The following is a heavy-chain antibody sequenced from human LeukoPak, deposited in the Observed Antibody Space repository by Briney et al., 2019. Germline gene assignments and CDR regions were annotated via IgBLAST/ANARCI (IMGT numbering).Heavy chain of an antibody. D-gene: IGHD3-16*01. J-gene: IGHJ5*02. CDR1: GYTFTGYF. CDR2: INPNSGGT. V-gene: IGHV1-2*02. Sequence: ASVKVSCKASGYTFTGYFVHWVRQAPGQGLEWMGWINPNSGGTNYAQKLQGRVTMTTDTSTSTAYMELRSLRSDDTAVYYCARGGPVGLRLGEFPWGQGTLVTVSS. CDR3: ARGGPVGLRLGEFP.